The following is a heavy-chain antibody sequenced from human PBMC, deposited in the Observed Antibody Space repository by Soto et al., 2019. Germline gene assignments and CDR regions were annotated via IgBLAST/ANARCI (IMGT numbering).Heavy chain of an antibody. V-gene: IGHV2-5*02. Sequence: QITLKESGPALVKPTQTLTLTCTFTGFSLTTNGVGVGWIRQPPGKALEWLALIYWDDDKRYNSSLRSRVTITKATSKTQLVLTMTNMDPVDSATSCCAHRRTATFNWYGGNFDHSGQGALVTVSS. CDR2: IYWDDDK. J-gene: IGHJ4*02. D-gene: IGHD3-16*01. CDR3: AHRRTATFNWYGGNFDH. CDR1: GFSLTTNGVG.